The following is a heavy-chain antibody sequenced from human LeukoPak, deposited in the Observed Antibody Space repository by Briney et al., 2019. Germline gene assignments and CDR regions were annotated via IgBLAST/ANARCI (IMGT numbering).Heavy chain of an antibody. D-gene: IGHD3-22*01. Sequence: SETLSLTCAVSGGSISSPNWWSWVRQSPGKGLEWIGSAYNIGNTYYSPSLKSRVTVSVDTSKNQFFLKLTSVTAADTAVYFCATTTPQHYYESSGYSSLFDYWGQGVLVTVSS. CDR2: AYNIGNT. J-gene: IGHJ4*02. CDR1: GGSISSPNW. V-gene: IGHV4-4*02. CDR3: ATTTPQHYYESSGYSSLFDY.